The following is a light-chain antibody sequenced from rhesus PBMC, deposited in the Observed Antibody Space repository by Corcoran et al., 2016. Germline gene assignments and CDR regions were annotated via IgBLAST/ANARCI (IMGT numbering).Light chain of an antibody. CDR3: GSYSGRSTYI. J-gene: IGLJ1*01. CDR1: SGDIGVYNG. V-gene: IGLV2-38*01. CDR2: EVS. Sequence: QAALTQPPSVSKSLGQSVTISCTGTSGDIGVYNGVYWYQQHPGTAHRLLIHEVSKRPSGVSDRFSGSKSGNTASLTISGLQAEDDADYYCGSYSGRSTYIFGSGTPLAVL.